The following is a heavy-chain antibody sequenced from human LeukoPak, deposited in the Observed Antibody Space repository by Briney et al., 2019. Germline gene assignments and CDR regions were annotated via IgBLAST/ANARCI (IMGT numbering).Heavy chain of an antibody. CDR3: ARGSIGITMTGFDP. V-gene: IGHV1-8*03. CDR1: GYTFNNYD. Sequence: ASVKVSCKASGYTFNNYDINWVRQATGQGLEWMGWMNPNSGNTGYAQKFQGRVTITRNPFISTAYMELSSLTSEDTALYYCARGSIGITMTGFDPWGQGTLVTVSS. J-gene: IGHJ5*02. CDR2: MNPNSGNT. D-gene: IGHD3-22*01.